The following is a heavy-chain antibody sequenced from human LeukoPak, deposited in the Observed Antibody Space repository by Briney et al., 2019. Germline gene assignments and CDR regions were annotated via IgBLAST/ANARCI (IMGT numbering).Heavy chain of an antibody. CDR1: GGSINSYY. J-gene: IGHJ6*02. D-gene: IGHD2-21*02. CDR3: ARGRAYCGGACSNYGMDV. Sequence: SETLSLTCTVSGGSINSYYWSWIRQPPGKGLEWIGYIYYSGSTNYNPSLKSRVTISVDTYKNQFSLKLNSVSATDTAVYYCARGRAYCGGACSNYGMDVWGQGTTVTVSS. V-gene: IGHV4-59*01. CDR2: IYYSGST.